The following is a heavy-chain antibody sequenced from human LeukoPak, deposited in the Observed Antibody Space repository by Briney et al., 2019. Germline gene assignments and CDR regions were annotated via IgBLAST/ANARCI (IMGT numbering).Heavy chain of an antibody. CDR1: GFTFSSYA. CDR3: TKDTFGRDDD. V-gene: IGHV3-23*01. Sequence: GGSLRLSCAASGFTFSSYAMSWVRQAPGKGLEWVSAISTSGGTTYYADSVKGRFTISRDNSKNTLYLQMNSLRAEDTAVYYCTKDTFGRDDDWGQGTLVTVSS. J-gene: IGHJ4*02. D-gene: IGHD3-10*01. CDR2: ISTSGGTT.